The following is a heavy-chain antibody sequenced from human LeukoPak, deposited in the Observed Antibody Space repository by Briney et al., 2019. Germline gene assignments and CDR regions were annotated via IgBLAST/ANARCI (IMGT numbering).Heavy chain of an antibody. CDR1: GGTFSSYA. CDR3: ARDSDGYNFY. V-gene: IGHV1-69*05. CDR2: VIPIFGTA. J-gene: IGHJ4*02. Sequence: GASVKVSCKASGGTFSSYAISWVRQAPGQGLEWMGGVIPIFGTANYAQKLQGRVTMTTDTSTSTAYMELRSLRSDDTAVYYCARDSDGYNFYWGQGTLVTVSS. D-gene: IGHD5-24*01.